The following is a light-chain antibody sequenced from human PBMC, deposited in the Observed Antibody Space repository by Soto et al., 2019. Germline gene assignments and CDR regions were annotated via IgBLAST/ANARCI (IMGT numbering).Light chain of an antibody. J-gene: IGLJ2*01. CDR3: QVWDSRSDHSV. Sequence: SYELTQPPSVSVAPGKTARIICGGNNIGSKSVHWYQQKPGQAPVLVIYYDSDRPSGIPERFSGSNSGNTATLTISRVEAGDEADYYCQVWDSRSDHSVFGGGTKVTVL. CDR1: NIGSKS. CDR2: YDS. V-gene: IGLV3-21*04.